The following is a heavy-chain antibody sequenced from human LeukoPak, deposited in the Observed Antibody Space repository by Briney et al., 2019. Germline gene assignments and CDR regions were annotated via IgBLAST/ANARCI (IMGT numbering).Heavy chain of an antibody. CDR1: GGSISTGGSY. J-gene: IGHJ5*02. Sequence: SQTLSLTCSVSGGSISTGGSYWTWIRQHPEKCLEWIGFIYNSGSTYYDPSLKSRVTILLDTPENQFSLKLSSVTAADTAVYYCARSVGRGCNGDTCYTNWFDTWGQGTLVTVSS. CDR2: IYNSGST. D-gene: IGHD2-15*01. CDR3: ARSVGRGCNGDTCYTNWFDT. V-gene: IGHV4-31*03.